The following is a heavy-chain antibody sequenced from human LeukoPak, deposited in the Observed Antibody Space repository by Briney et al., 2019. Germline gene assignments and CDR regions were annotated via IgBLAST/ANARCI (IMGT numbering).Heavy chain of an antibody. D-gene: IGHD5-12*01. CDR2: IIPIFGTA. Sequence: SVKVSCKASGGTFSSYSISWVRQAPGQGLEWMGEIIPIFGTANYAQKFQGRVTITADESTSTAYMELSSLRSEDTAVYYCARDRTGYSDPLDWFDPWGQGTLVTVSS. CDR3: ARDRTGYSDPLDWFDP. CDR1: GGTFSSYS. J-gene: IGHJ5*02. V-gene: IGHV1-69*13.